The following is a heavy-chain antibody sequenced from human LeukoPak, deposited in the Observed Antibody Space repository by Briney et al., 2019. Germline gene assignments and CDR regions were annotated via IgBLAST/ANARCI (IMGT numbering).Heavy chain of an antibody. CDR2: IIPIFGTA. CDR3: ARVRPPVTTLNNWFDP. D-gene: IGHD4-17*01. Sequence: SVKVSCKASGGTFSSYAISWVRQAPGQGLEWMGGIIPIFGTANYAQKFQGRVTMTRDTSISTAYMELSRLRSDDTAVYYCARVRPPVTTLNNWFDPWGQGTLVTVSS. CDR1: GGTFSSYA. J-gene: IGHJ5*02. V-gene: IGHV1-69*05.